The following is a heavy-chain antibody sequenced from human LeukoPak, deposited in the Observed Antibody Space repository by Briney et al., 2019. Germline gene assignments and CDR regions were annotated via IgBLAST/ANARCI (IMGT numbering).Heavy chain of an antibody. V-gene: IGHV4-59*01. J-gene: IGHJ2*01. Sequence: PSETLSLTCTLSGGSISQYYWSWIRQPPGKGPEWIGYVYRSGNTDYNPSLESRVTISVDTSKNHFSLNLRSVTAADTAVYYCARVKDFAYSFFDLWGRGTLVIVSS. CDR3: ARVKDFAYSFFDL. CDR1: GGSISQYY. CDR2: VYRSGNT.